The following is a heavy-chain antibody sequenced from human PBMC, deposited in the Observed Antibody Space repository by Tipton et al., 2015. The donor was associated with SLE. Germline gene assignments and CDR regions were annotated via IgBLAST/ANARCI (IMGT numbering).Heavy chain of an antibody. J-gene: IGHJ2*01. D-gene: IGHD2-2*01. CDR3: ARRPPYQPRNEYFDL. Sequence: TLSLTCTVSGGSINSGDFYWSWIRQSPGKGLEWIGYVYYSGSTYYNPSLKSRVTISVDTSKNQFSLKLSSVTAADTAVYYCARRPPYQPRNEYFDLWGRGTLVTVSS. CDR2: VYYSGST. CDR1: GGSINSGDFY. V-gene: IGHV4-30-4*01.